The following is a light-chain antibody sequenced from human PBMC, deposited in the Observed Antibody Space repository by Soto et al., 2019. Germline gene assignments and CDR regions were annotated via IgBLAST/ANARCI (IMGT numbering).Light chain of an antibody. CDR3: QQYGSSPPYT. CDR2: GAS. Sequence: EIVLTQSPGTLSLSPGERATLSCRASQSVSSSYLAWYQQKPCQAPRLLIYGASSRATGIPDRFSGSGSGRDFTLTISRLEPEDFAVYYCQQYGSSPPYTFGQGTELEIK. J-gene: IGKJ2*01. V-gene: IGKV3-20*01. CDR1: QSVSSSY.